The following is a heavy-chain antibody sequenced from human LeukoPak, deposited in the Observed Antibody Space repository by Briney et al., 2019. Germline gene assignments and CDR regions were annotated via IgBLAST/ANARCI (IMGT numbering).Heavy chain of an antibody. D-gene: IGHD6-19*01. V-gene: IGHV4-61*02. CDR3: ARALGGSGWYGFSFYFDY. Sequence: GSTNYNPSLKSRVTISVDTSKNQFSLKLSSVTAADTAVYYCARALGGSGWYGFSFYFDYWGQGTLVTVSS. J-gene: IGHJ4*02. CDR2: GST.